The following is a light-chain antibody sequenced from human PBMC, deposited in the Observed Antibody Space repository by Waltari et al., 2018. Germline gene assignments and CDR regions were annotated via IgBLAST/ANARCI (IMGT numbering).Light chain of an antibody. V-gene: IGLV6-57*03. Sequence: NFMLTQPHSVSESPGKTVSISCTRSSGSIARNYVQWYQQRPGSAPTIVFYADDHSPSGFPDRFSGSIDSSSNSASLTSSRLKTEDEAGYYGQSYDADVVVGGGTRLTVL. J-gene: IGLJ2*01. CDR2: ADD. CDR3: QSYDADVV. CDR1: SGSIARNY.